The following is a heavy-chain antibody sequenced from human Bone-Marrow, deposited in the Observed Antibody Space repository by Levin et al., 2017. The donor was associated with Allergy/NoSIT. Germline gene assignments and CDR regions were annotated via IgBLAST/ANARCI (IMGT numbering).Heavy chain of an antibody. CDR2: FYIGGST. CDR3: ARHFKNYYDSSSFYPDR. Sequence: PSETLSLTCTVSGDSIRDSTYYWGWIRQPPGKGLEWIGTFYIGGSTYYHPSLRSRVTTSVDTSKNQFSLRLNSVTAADTAVYYCARHFKNYYDSSSFYPDRWGQGTLVTVSS. CDR1: GDSIRDSTYY. D-gene: IGHD3-22*01. V-gene: IGHV4-39*01. J-gene: IGHJ4*02.